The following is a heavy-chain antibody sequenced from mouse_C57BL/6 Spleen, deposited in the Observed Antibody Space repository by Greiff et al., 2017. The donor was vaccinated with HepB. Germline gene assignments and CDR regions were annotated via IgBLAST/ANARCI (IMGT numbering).Heavy chain of an antibody. V-gene: IGHV3-6*01. CDR3: ARGNRPYAMDY. Sequence: EVQLVESGPGLVKPSQSLSLTCSVTGYSITSGYYWNWIRQFPGNKLEWMGYISYDGSNNYNPSLKNRISITRDTSKNQFFLKLNSVTTEDTATYYCARGNRPYAMDYWGQGTSVTVSS. J-gene: IGHJ4*01. D-gene: IGHD2-1*01. CDR1: GYSITSGYY. CDR2: ISYDGSN.